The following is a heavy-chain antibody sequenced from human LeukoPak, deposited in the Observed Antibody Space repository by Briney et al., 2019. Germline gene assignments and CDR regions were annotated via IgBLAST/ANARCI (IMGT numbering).Heavy chain of an antibody. J-gene: IGHJ6*02. CDR3: ARDRGTYNYGMDV. CDR2: ISGSGGST. V-gene: IGHV3-23*01. CDR1: GFTFSSYA. Sequence: GSLRLSCAASGFTFSSYAMSWVRQAPGKGLEWVSAISGSGGSTYYADSVKGRFTISRDNSKNTLYLQMNSLRPEDTALYYCARDRGTYNYGMDVWGQGTTVTVSS. D-gene: IGHD1-1*01.